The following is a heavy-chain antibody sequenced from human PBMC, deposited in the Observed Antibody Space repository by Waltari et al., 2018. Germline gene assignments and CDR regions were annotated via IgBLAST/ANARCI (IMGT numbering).Heavy chain of an antibody. V-gene: IGHV5-51*01. Sequence: ELQLVQSGPEVKNPGESLKTSCQGSGYSLTDYWIAWVRQMPGKGLEWMGIIYLADSDTRYGPSFQGQVTISADKSINTAYLQWSSLKASDTAVYYCAKPRISGWYYSGMDVWGQGTSVTVAS. CDR3: AKPRISGWYYSGMDV. D-gene: IGHD6-13*01. CDR2: IYLADSDT. J-gene: IGHJ6*02. CDR1: GYSLTDYW.